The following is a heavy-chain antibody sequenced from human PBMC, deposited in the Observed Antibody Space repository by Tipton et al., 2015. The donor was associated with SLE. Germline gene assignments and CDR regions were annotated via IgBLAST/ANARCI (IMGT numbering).Heavy chain of an antibody. CDR2: ISYSGST. D-gene: IGHD1-1*01. V-gene: IGHV4-31*03. CDR3: ARVHWKGDAVDI. CDR1: GGSIDGYY. J-gene: IGHJ3*02. Sequence: GLVKPSETLSLTCTVSGGSIDGYYWSWIRQSPGKGLEWIGYISYSGSTNYTSSLKSRLTISVDTPKNQFSLKLSSVTAADTAVYYCARVHWKGDAVDIWGQGTMVTVAS.